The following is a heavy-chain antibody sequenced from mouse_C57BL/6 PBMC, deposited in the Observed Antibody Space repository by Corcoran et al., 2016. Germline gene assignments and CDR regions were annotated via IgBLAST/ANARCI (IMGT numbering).Heavy chain of an antibody. CDR2: INPNNGGT. Sequence: EVQLQQSGPELVKPGASVKISCKASGYTFTDYYMNWVKQSHGKSLEWIGDINPNNGGTSYNQKFKGKATLTVDKSSSTAYMELRSLTSEDSAVYYCATKRPSMDYWGQGTSVTVSS. V-gene: IGHV1-26*01. CDR1: GYTFTDYY. CDR3: ATKRPSMDY. J-gene: IGHJ4*01.